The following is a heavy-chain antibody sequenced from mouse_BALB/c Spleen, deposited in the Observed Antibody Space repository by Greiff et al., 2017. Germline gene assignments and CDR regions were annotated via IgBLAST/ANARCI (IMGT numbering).Heavy chain of an antibody. J-gene: IGHJ2*01. CDR1: GFTFSSFG. CDR2: ISSGSSTI. V-gene: IGHV5-17*02. D-gene: IGHD2-12*01. CDR3: ARGDDKVYFDY. Sequence: EVKLVESGGGLVQPGGSRKLSCAASGFTFSSFGMHWVRQAPEKGLEWVAYISSGSSTIYYADTVKGRFTISRDNPMNTLFLQMTSLRSEDTAMYYCARGDDKVYFDYWGQGTTLTVSS.